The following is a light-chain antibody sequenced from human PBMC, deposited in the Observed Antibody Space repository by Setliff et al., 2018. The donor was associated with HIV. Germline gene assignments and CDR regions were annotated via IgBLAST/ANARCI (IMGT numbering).Light chain of an antibody. CDR3: SSFTSSGTYV. CDR1: SSSIGSNY. CDR2: RNN. J-gene: IGLJ1*01. V-gene: IGLV1-47*01. Sequence: QSVLTQPPSASGTPGQRVTVSCSGSSSSIGSNYVCWYHQFPGTAPKLLIYRNNQRPSGVPDRFSGSKSGTSASLAISGLRSEDEADYHCSSFTSSGTYVFGTGTKVTVL.